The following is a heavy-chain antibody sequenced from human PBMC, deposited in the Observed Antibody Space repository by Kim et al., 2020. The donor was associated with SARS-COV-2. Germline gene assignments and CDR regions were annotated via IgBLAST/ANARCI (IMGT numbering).Heavy chain of an antibody. CDR3: ACFDY. J-gene: IGHJ4*02. CDR2: IGHDGTMK. Sequence: GGSLRLSCAASGFAFSSFDMHWVRQAPGKGLEWVAVIGHDGTMKHYADSVQGRFSISRDNSRNNYYLQMNNLRVEDTAVYYCACFDYWGPGTLVTVSS. V-gene: IGHV3-33*01. CDR1: GFAFSSFD.